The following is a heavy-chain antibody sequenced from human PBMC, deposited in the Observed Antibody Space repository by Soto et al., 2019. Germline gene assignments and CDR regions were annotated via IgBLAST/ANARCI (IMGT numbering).Heavy chain of an antibody. CDR3: AREYTAWPLAFGLDV. D-gene: IGHD2-2*02. Sequence: GGSLRLSCVGSGFTFSTYSINWVRQAPGKGLEWVSSISSRSDIYYADSVKGRFTISRDNAKNSVSLQMNSLRAEDTAVYYCAREYTAWPLAFGLDVWGQGTTVTVSS. J-gene: IGHJ6*02. CDR1: GFTFSTYS. V-gene: IGHV3-21*01. CDR2: ISSRSDI.